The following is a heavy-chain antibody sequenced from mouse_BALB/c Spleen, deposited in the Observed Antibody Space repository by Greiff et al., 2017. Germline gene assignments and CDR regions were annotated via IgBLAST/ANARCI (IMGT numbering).Heavy chain of an antibody. CDR2: ISYSGST. CDR3: ARGRVFDY. D-gene: IGHD3-3*01. CDR1: GYSITSDYA. Sequence: DGQLQESGPGLVKPSQSLSLTCTVTGYSITSDYAWNWIRQFPGNKLEWMGYISYSGSTSYNPSLKSRISITRDTSKNQFFLQLNSVTTEDTATYYCARGRVFDYWGQGTTLTVSS. J-gene: IGHJ2*01. V-gene: IGHV3-2*02.